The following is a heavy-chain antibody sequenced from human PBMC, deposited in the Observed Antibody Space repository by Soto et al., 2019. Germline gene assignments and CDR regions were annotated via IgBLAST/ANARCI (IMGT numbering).Heavy chain of an antibody. V-gene: IGHV3-30-3*01. D-gene: IGHD3-22*01. Sequence: VAVISYDGSNKYYADSVTGRFTISRDNSKNTLYLQMNSLRAEDTAVYYCARGLYYYDSSGYDYFDYWGQGTLVTVSS. J-gene: IGHJ4*02. CDR2: ISYDGSNK. CDR3: ARGLYYYDSSGYDYFDY.